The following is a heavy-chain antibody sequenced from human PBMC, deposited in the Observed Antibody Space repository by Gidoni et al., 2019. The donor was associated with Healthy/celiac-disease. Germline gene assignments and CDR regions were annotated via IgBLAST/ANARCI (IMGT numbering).Heavy chain of an antibody. CDR3: ATSAFSGSSSRYYYYGMDV. D-gene: IGHD1-26*01. CDR1: GYTLTELS. CDR2: FDPEDGET. V-gene: IGHV1-24*01. Sequence: QVQLVQSGAEVTKPGASVKVSCKVSGYTLTELSMHWVRQAPGKGLEWMGGFDPEDGETIYAQKFQGRVTMTEDTSTDTAYMELSSLRSEDTAVYYCATSAFSGSSSRYYYYGMDVWGQGTTVTVSS. J-gene: IGHJ6*02.